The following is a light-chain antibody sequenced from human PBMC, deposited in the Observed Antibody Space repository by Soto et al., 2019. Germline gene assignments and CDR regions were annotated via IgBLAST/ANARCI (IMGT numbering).Light chain of an antibody. CDR3: QTWGTGIQV. V-gene: IGLV4-69*01. Sequence: QSVLTQSPSASASLGASVKLTCTLSSGHKNYAIAWHQQQPEKGPRYLMKVNSDGSHRKGDGIPDRFSGSSSGAERYLTISSLQSDDEADYYCQTWGTGIQVFGGGTKLTVL. J-gene: IGLJ2*01. CDR1: SGHKNYA. CDR2: VNSDGSH.